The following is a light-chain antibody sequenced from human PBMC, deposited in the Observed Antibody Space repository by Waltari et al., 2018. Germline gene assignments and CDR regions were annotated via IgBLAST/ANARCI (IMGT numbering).Light chain of an antibody. J-gene: IGLJ2*01. CDR1: NSDLGAYYY. CDR2: EVS. CDR3: SAYTTSTTEV. Sequence: QSALTQPASVSVSPGQSITISCPGTNSDLGAYYYVSWYQQHPGKAPQVIIYEVSNRPSVISNRFSGSKSGNTASLTISGLQAEDEADYYCSAYTTSTTEVFGGGTKLTVL. V-gene: IGLV2-14*03.